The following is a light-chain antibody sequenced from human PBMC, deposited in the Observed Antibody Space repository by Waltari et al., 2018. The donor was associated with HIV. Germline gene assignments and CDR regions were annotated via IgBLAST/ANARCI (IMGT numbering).Light chain of an antibody. Sequence: HSALTQPASVSGSPGQSLTISCTGTSSDVGGYNYVSLYPQHPGKAPKLMIYEVSNRPSGVSNRFSGSKSGNTASLTISGLQAEDEADYYCSSYTSSSTLPSYVFGTGTKVTVL. CDR1: SSDVGGYNY. CDR2: EVS. CDR3: SSYTSSSTLPSYV. J-gene: IGLJ1*01. V-gene: IGLV2-14*01.